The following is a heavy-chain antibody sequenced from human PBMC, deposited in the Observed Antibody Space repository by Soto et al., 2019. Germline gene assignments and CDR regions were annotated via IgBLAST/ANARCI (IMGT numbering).Heavy chain of an antibody. J-gene: IGHJ6*02. Sequence: SVKVSCKASGYTFTSYGISWVRQAPGQGLEWMGGIIPIFGTANYAQKFQGRVTITADESTSTAYMELSSLRSEDTAVYYCARDRQWLVLDYYGMDVWGQGTTVTVS. V-gene: IGHV1-69*13. CDR1: GYTFTSYG. CDR2: IIPIFGTA. CDR3: ARDRQWLVLDYYGMDV. D-gene: IGHD6-19*01.